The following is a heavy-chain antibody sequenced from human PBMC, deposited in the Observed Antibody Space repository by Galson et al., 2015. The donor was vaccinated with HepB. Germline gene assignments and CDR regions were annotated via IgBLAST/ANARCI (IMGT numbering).Heavy chain of an antibody. V-gene: IGHV1-18*04. CDR3: ASARYDYVWGSYRYDAFDI. CDR1: GYTFTSYG. J-gene: IGHJ3*02. Sequence: SVKVSCKASGYTFTSYGISWVRQAPGQGLEWMGWISAYNGNTNYAQKLQGRVTMTTDTSTSTAYMELGSLRSDDTAVYYCASARYDYVWGSYRYDAFDIWGQGTMVTVSS. D-gene: IGHD3-16*02. CDR2: ISAYNGNT.